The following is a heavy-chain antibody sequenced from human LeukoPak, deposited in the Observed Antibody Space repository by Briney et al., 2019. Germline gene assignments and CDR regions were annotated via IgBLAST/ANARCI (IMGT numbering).Heavy chain of an antibody. D-gene: IGHD6-19*01. CDR3: ATTQHSGCIDY. V-gene: IGHV6-1*01. CDR2: TYYRSRWYN. CDR1: GDSVSTNSAV. J-gene: IGHJ4*02. Sequence: PSQTLSLTCAISGDSVSTNSAVWHWIRQSPSRGLEWLGRTYYRSRWYNDYSVSVNSRITITPDASTNHFSLHLSSVTPEDTAVYYCATTQHSGCIDYWGQGTLVTVSS.